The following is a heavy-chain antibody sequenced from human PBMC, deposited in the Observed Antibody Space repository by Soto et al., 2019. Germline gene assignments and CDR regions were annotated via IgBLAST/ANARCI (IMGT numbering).Heavy chain of an antibody. D-gene: IGHD6-13*01. Sequence: GGSLRLSCAASGFTFSSYAMSWVRQAPGKGLEWVSAISGSGGSTYYADSVKGRFTISRDNSKNTLYLKMNSLRAEDTAVYYCAKGSYKDDRGAQQLVHFQHWGQGTLVTVSS. V-gene: IGHV3-23*01. J-gene: IGHJ1*01. CDR2: ISGSGGST. CDR1: GFTFSSYA. CDR3: AKGSYKDDRGAQQLVHFQH.